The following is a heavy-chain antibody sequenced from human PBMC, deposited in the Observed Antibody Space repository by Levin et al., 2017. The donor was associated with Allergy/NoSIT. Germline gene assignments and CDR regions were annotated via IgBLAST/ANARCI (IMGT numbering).Heavy chain of an antibody. J-gene: IGHJ6*03. CDR2: ISTHNGNT. D-gene: IGHD2-2*01. Sequence: GASKVSCKASGYTFKNYGISWVRQAPGQGLEWMGWISTHNGNTNYAQSFQGRVTMTTDTSTSTADMELRSLISDDTAVYYCARFVVTPVSYFYMDVWGKGTTVTVSS. CDR3: ARFVVTPVSYFYMDV. CDR1: GYTFKNYG. V-gene: IGHV1-18*01.